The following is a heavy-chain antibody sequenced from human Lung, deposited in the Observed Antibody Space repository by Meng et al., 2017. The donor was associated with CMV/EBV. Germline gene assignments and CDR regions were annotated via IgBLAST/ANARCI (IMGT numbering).Heavy chain of an antibody. CDR2: ISSDDRTR. J-gene: IGHJ4*02. CDR1: GSNSGTYG. CDR3: ARDWGVVIPAAPYYFDY. D-gene: IGHD2-21*01. V-gene: IGHV3-48*04. Sequence: GXSLQTXCVGTGSNSGTYGLNWVRQAPGRGLEWISFISSDDRTRTYADSVRGRFTISRDDAKNSVSLQMRSLRVEDTAVYYCARDWGVVIPAAPYYFDYXGRGXLVTVSS.